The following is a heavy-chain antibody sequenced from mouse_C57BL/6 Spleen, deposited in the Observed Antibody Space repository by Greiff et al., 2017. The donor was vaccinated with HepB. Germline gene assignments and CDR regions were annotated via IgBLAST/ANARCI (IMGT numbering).Heavy chain of an antibody. J-gene: IGHJ4*01. D-gene: IGHD3-2*02. CDR3: TPDSSGYDYAMDY. CDR2: IDPEDGDT. V-gene: IGHV14-1*01. Sequence: VQLKQSGAELVRPGASVKLSCTASGFNIKDYYMHWVKQRPEQGLEWIGRIDPEDGDTEYAPKFQGKATMTADTSSNTAYLQLSSLTSEDTAVYYCTPDSSGYDYAMDYWGQGTSVTVSS. CDR1: GFNIKDYY.